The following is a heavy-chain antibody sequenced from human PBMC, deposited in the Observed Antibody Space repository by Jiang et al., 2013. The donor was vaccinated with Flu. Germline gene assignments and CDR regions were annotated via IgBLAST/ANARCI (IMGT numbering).Heavy chain of an antibody. CDR1: GGSINSHY. V-gene: IGHV4-59*11. CDR2: IYHSGAA. J-gene: IGHJ3*02. D-gene: IGHD5/OR15-5a*01. Sequence: GLVKPSETLSLTCTVSGGSINSHYWTWIRQSPGKGLEWIGYIYHSGAANYSPSLKSRVTISVDTSRTHLSLSLSSVTAADTAAYYCARGLRPSADDAYDIWGPGTLVTVSS. CDR3: ARGLRPSADDAYDI.